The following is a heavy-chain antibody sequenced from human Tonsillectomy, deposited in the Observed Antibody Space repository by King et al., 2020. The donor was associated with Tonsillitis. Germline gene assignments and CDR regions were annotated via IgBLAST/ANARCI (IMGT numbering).Heavy chain of an antibody. V-gene: IGHV5-51*01. D-gene: IGHD3-22*01. Sequence: QLVQSGAEVKKPGESLKISCKGSGYSFTYYWIGWVRQMPGKGLEWMGIIYPGDSDTRYSPSFQGKVTISADKTITTAYLQWSSLKATDTAMYYCSRPLSAYYVSSGVGAIDIWGKGKMINVTS. CDR3: SRPLSAYYVSSGVGAIDI. CDR1: GYSFTYYW. J-gene: IGHJ3*02. CDR2: IYPGDSDT.